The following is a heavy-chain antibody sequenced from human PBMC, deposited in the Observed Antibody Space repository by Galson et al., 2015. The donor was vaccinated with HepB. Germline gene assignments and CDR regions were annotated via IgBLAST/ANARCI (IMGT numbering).Heavy chain of an antibody. CDR1: GGSFSGYY. CDR2: INHSGST. D-gene: IGHD3-3*01. CDR3: ARDVRFLEWSYYYYYYMDV. Sequence: LSLTCAVYGGSFSGYYWSWIRQPPGKGLEWIGEINHSGSTNYNPSLKSRVTISVDTSKNQFSLKLSSVTAADTAVYYCARDVRFLEWSYYYYYYMDVWGKGTTVTVSS. J-gene: IGHJ6*03. V-gene: IGHV4-34*01.